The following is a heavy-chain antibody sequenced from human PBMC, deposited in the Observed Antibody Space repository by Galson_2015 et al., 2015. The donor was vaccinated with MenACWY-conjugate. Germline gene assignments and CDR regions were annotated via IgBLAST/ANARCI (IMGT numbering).Heavy chain of an antibody. D-gene: IGHD3-22*01. J-gene: IGHJ4*02. CDR2: ASGSGGVT. CDR1: GFIFNKFA. V-gene: IGHV3-23*01. CDR3: AKGPLHDSSGSDSDYFDY. Sequence: SLRLSCAASGFIFNKFAMTWIRQAPGKKGLEWVSAASGSGGVTYHADSVRGRFTISRDNSKNTLYLQMNSLKVEDTAIYYCAKGPLHDSSGSDSDYFDYWGQGTLVTVSS.